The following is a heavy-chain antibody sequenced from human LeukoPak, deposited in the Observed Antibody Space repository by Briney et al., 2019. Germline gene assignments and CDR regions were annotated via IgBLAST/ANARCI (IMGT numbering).Heavy chain of an antibody. CDR2: ISGSGDGT. Sequence: GGSLRLSCAASGFTFSSYAMSWVRQAPGKGLEWVSAISGSGDGTFYADSVKGRFTISRDNSKNTLYLQMNSLRAEDTAVYYCARVVSSGWPYYFDYWGQGTLVTVSS. D-gene: IGHD6-19*01. J-gene: IGHJ4*02. CDR1: GFTFSSYA. V-gene: IGHV3-23*01. CDR3: ARVVSSGWPYYFDY.